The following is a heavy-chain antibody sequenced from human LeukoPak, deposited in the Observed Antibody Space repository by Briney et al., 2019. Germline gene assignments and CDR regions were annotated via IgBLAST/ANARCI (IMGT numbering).Heavy chain of an antibody. D-gene: IGHD3-10*01. J-gene: IGHJ4*02. Sequence: SETLCLTCTVSVGAISSYYWGWIRHPPWKGLEWIGYIYYSGSTNYNPSLKSRVTISVDTSKNQFSLKLSPVTAADTAVYYCAEMGSRRSPPRGWGQGTLVTVSS. CDR3: AEMGSRRSPPRG. V-gene: IGHV4-59*01. CDR2: IYYSGST. CDR1: VGAISSYY.